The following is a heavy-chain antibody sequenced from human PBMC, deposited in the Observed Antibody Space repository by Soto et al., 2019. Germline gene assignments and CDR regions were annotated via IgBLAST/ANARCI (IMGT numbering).Heavy chain of an antibody. V-gene: IGHV1-3*04. Sequence: ASVKVSCKTSGYTFTNYPMHWARQAPGQGLEYLGWISTGNGDTKCSQKFQGRISITWDSSATTSYIELSRLTSEDTALYYCASGHCSGDCYSDHWGQGTLVTVSS. D-gene: IGHD2-15*01. CDR1: GYTFTNYP. CDR2: ISTGNGDT. CDR3: ASGHCSGDCYSDH. J-gene: IGHJ4*03.